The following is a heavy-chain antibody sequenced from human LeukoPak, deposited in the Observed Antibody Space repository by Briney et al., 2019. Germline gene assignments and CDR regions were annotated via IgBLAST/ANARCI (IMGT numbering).Heavy chain of an antibody. CDR3: ASARMATIWRDYGMDV. J-gene: IGHJ6*02. V-gene: IGHV4-59*01. CDR2: IYYSGST. Sequence: SETLSLTCTVSGGSISSYYRSWIRQPPGKGLEWIGYIYYSGSTNYNPSLKSRVTISVDTSKNQFSLKLSSVTAADTAVYYCASARMATIWRDYGMDVWGQGTTVTVSS. D-gene: IGHD5-24*01. CDR1: GGSISSYY.